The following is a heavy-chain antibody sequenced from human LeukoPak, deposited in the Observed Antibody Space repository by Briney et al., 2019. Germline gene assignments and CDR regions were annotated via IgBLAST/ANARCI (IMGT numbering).Heavy chain of an antibody. D-gene: IGHD3-9*01. CDR2: ITSSSSSM. Sequence: PGGSLRLSCVASGFTFSIYTMSWVRQAPGKGLEWVSSITSSSSSMYSADSVKGRLTISRDNAKNSLYLQMNNLRVEDTAVYFCARGQRLGSWGQGTLVIVSS. J-gene: IGHJ4*02. CDR1: GFTFSIYT. CDR3: ARGQRLGS. V-gene: IGHV3-21*01.